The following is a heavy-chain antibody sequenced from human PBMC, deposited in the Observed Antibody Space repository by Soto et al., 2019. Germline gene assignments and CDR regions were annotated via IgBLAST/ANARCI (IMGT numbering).Heavy chain of an antibody. V-gene: IGHV4-59*12. CDR2: IYYSGST. J-gene: IGHJ6*02. Sequence: SETLSLTCTVSGGSISSYYWSWIRQPPGKGLEWIGYIYYSGSTNYNPSLKSRVTISVDTSKNQFSLKLSSVTAADTAVYYCARDYRVAEYYYGMDVWGQGTTVTVSS. CDR3: ARDYRVAEYYYGMDV. CDR1: GGSISSYY. D-gene: IGHD1-26*01.